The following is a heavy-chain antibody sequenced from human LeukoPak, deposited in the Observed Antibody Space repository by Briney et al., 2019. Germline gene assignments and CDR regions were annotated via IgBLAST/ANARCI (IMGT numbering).Heavy chain of an antibody. D-gene: IGHD1-26*01. CDR3: ARASGYYYYYMDV. V-gene: IGHV3-11*01. CDR2: ISGSGNII. Sequence: GGSLRLSCAASGFIFSDYYMTWIRQAPGKGLEWLSYISGSGNIIYYADSVKGRFTISRDNAKNSLYLQVNSLRAEDTAVYYCARASGYYYYYMDVWGKGTTVTISS. J-gene: IGHJ6*03. CDR1: GFIFSDYY.